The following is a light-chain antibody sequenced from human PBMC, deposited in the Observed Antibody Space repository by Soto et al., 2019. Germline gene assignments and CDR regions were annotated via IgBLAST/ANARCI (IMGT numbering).Light chain of an antibody. J-gene: IGLJ1*01. CDR2: DTT. Sequence: QAVVTQEPSLTVSPGGTVTLTCGSSTGAVPNGHYPYWFQQKPGQAPRTLIYDTTNRHSWTPARFSGPLLGGKAALTLSGAQHEDEAAYYCLLSYNGPYVFGTGSK. V-gene: IGLV7-46*01. CDR1: TGAVPNGHY. CDR3: LLSYNGPYV.